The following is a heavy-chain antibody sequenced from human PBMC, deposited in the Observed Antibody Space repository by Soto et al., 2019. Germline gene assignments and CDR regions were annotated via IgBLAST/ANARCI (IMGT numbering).Heavy chain of an antibody. CDR3: ARDIAVAGNYYYYYMDV. J-gene: IGHJ6*03. D-gene: IGHD6-19*01. CDR1: GFTFSSYS. Sequence: GGSLRLSCAASGFTFSSYSMNWVRQAPGKGLEWVSSISSSSSYIYYADSVKGRFTISRDNAKNSLYLQMNSLRAEDTAGYYCARDIAVAGNYYYYYMDVWGKGTTVTVSS. CDR2: ISSSSSYI. V-gene: IGHV3-21*01.